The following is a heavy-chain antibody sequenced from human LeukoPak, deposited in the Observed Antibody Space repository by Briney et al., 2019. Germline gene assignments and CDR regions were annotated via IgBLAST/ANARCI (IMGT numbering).Heavy chain of an antibody. CDR3: ARVGCSSTSCSYDYYYYYYMDV. J-gene: IGHJ6*03. CDR2: ISSSSSYI. V-gene: IGHV3-21*01. CDR1: GFTFSSYT. D-gene: IGHD2-2*01. Sequence: GGSLRLSCAAYGFTFSSYTMNWVRQARGKGLEWVSSISSSSSYIYYADSVKGRFTISRDNAKNSLYLQMNSLRAEDTAVYYCARVGCSSTSCSYDYYYYYYMDVWGKGTTVTVSS.